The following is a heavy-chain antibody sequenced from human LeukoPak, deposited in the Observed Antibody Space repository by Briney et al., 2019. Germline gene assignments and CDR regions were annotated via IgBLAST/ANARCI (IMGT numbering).Heavy chain of an antibody. CDR3: SRGGYGGLTDFDS. V-gene: IGHV4-59*01. CDR2: TYYSGST. D-gene: IGHD3-16*01. CDR1: GGSINSYY. Sequence: SETLSLTCTVSGGSINSYYWSWIRQPPGKGLEWIGYTYYSGSTNYNPSLKSRVTISVDTSKNQFSLKLNSVTAADTAVYYCSRGGYGGLTDFDSWGQGTLVTVSS. J-gene: IGHJ4*02.